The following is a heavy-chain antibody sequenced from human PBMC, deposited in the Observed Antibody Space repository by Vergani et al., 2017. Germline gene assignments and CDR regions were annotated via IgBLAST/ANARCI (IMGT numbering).Heavy chain of an antibody. J-gene: IGHJ6*03. CDR3: ARGPSVVQDHYIYYYSYYMDV. CDR2: IYLGVTT. D-gene: IGHD2-15*01. Sequence: QVHLQEAGPGLLKPAETLSLTFTVPGNSMNNYYWNWIRQTPGKGLEWIGYIYLGVTTTYNPSLWSRVSLSADTSKNPFSLQLTSVTAANTAVYYCARGPSVVQDHYIYYYSYYMDVWVKGTTVTVSS. V-gene: IGHV4-59*01. CDR1: GNSMNNYY.